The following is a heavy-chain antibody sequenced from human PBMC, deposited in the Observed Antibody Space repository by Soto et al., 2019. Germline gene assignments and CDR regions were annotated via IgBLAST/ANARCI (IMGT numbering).Heavy chain of an antibody. D-gene: IGHD3-22*01. CDR3: ARDIRCITMIVVASDAFDI. V-gene: IGHV3-33*01. J-gene: IGHJ3*02. CDR2: IWYDGSNK. Sequence: GGSLRLSCAASGFTFSSYGMHWVRQAPGKGLEWVAVIWYDGSNKYYADSVKGRFTISRDNSKNTLYLQMNSLRAEDTAVYYCARDIRCITMIVVASDAFDIWGQGTMVTVSS. CDR1: GFTFSSYG.